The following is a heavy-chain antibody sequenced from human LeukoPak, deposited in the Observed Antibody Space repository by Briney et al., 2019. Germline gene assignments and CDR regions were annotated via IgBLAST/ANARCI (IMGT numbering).Heavy chain of an antibody. CDR2: INAGNGNT. CDR3: ARVSAYSSDLGVFDY. V-gene: IGHV1-3*01. D-gene: IGHD6-19*01. J-gene: IGHJ4*02. CDR1: GYTFSSYA. Sequence: GASVKVSCKASGYTFSSYAMYWVCQAPGQRLEWMGWINAGNGNTKYSQKFQGRVTITRDTSASTAYMELSSLRSEDTAVYYCARVSAYSSDLGVFDYWGQGTLVTVSS.